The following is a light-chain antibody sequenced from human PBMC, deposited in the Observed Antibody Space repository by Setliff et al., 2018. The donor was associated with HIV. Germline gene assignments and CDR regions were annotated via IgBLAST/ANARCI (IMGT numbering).Light chain of an antibody. J-gene: IGLJ1*01. CDR1: SSDVGGYSH. Sequence: QPVLTQPASVSGSPGQTITISCTGTSSDVGGYSHVSWYQQHPGKAPKRLIYEVRNRPSGVSNRFSGSKSGNTASRTISGLRAEDEADYYCSSYAITNTLHFGTGTKVTVL. CDR2: EVR. V-gene: IGLV2-14*01. CDR3: SSYAITNTLH.